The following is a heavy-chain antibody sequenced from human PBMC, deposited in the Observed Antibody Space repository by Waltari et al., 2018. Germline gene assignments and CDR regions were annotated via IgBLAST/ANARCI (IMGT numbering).Heavy chain of an antibody. Sequence: QMQLVQSGPEVKKPGTSVKVSCKASGFTFTSSAMPWVRQARGQRLEWIGWIVVGSGNTNYAQKFQERVTITRDRSTSTADMELSSLRSEDTAVDYCAADDSSSGYRFDPWGQGTLVTVSS. V-gene: IGHV1-58*02. CDR1: GFTFTSSA. D-gene: IGHD3-22*01. CDR2: IVVGSGNT. CDR3: AADDSSSGYRFDP. J-gene: IGHJ5*02.